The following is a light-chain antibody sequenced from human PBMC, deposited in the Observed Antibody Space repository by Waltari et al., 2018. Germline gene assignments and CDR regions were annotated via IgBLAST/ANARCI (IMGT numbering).Light chain of an antibody. CDR1: RSLLQNNGNNY. J-gene: IGKJ1*01. CDR2: LGS. V-gene: IGKV2-28*01. Sequence: DIVMTQSPLSLPVTPGEPASISCRSSRSLLQNNGNNYLDWYLQKPGQSPQLLIYLGSNRASGVPDRFSGSGSGTDFTLTVSRVEAEDVGVYYCMQTLQTPRTFGQGTKVEIK. CDR3: MQTLQTPRT.